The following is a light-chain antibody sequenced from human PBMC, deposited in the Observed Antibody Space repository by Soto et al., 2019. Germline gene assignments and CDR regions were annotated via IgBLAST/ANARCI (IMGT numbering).Light chain of an antibody. J-gene: IGKJ4*01. CDR1: QSINNY. CDR3: QHRSNWPPLT. CDR2: DAS. V-gene: IGKV3-11*01. Sequence: ELVLAESRNNVSLSPRLRATLSCRASQSINNYLVWYQQKPGQAPRLLIYDASNRATGIPARFSGSVSGTDFTLTINSLEPEDFAVYYCQHRSNWPPLTFGGGTKVDIK.